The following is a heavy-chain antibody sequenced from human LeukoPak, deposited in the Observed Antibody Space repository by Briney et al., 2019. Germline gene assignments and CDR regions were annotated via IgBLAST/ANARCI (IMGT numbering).Heavy chain of an antibody. J-gene: IGHJ2*01. Sequence: SETLSLTCTVSGGSISSYYWSWLRQPPGKGLEWIGYIYYSGSTNYNPSLKSRVTISVDTSKNQFSLKLSSVTAADTAVYYCARVKDFWSGYYYFDLWGRGTLVTVSS. V-gene: IGHV4-59*01. CDR3: ARVKDFWSGYYYFDL. CDR2: IYYSGST. CDR1: GGSISSYY. D-gene: IGHD3-3*01.